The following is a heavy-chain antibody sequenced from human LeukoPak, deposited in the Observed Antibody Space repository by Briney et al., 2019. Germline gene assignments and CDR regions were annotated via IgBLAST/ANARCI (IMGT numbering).Heavy chain of an antibody. D-gene: IGHD6-13*01. J-gene: IGHJ3*02. CDR2: ISHSGST. V-gene: IGHV4-59*08. CDR3: ARPSSIAATGGLDAFDI. Sequence: SSETLSLTCSVSGDSISSYYWTWIRHPPGKGLEWIGHISHSGSTNYNPSLKGRLTISADTSKNHISLKLTSVSAADTAVYYCARPSSIAATGGLDAFDIWGQGTLVTVSS. CDR1: GDSISSYY.